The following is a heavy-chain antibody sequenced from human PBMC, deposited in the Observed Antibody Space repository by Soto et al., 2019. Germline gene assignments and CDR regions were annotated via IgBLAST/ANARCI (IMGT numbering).Heavy chain of an antibody. D-gene: IGHD3-10*01. CDR2: VSKSDYT. CDR1: GFTFTNFG. CDR3: AREDSIIIPAVADV. V-gene: IGHV3-21*04. Sequence: PGGSLRLSCEVSGFTFTNFGINWVRQAPGKGLEWVSSVSKSDYTYYSESVKGRFTISIDNAKNSVSLQMNNLRAEDTAVYYCAREDSIIIPAVADVWGQGT. J-gene: IGHJ4*02.